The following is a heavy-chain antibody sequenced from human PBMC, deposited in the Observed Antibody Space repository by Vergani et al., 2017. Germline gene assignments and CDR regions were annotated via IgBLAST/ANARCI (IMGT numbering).Heavy chain of an antibody. V-gene: IGHV4-4*07. CDR1: GGSISSYY. J-gene: IGHJ6*02. CDR3: ARDKVGAINYYYYGMDV. Sequence: QVQLQESGPGLVKPSETLSLTCTVSGGSISSYYWSWIRQPAGKGLEWIGRIYTSGSTNYNPSLKSRVTMSVDTYKNQFSLKLSSVTAADTAVYYCARDKVGAINYYYYGMDVWGQGTTVTVSS. CDR2: IYTSGST. D-gene: IGHD1-26*01.